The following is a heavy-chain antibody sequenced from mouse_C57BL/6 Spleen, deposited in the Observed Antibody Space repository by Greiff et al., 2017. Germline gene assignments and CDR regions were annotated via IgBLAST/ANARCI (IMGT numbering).Heavy chain of an antibody. Sequence: VQLQQPGAELVKPGASVKLSCKASGYTFTSYWMHWVKQRPGQGLEWIGMIHPNRGSTNYNEKFKGKATLSVDKSSSTAYMQLSSLTSEDSAVYYCARGGYYYGSSRYIDVWGTGTTVTGSS. CDR3: ARGGYYYGSSRYIDV. D-gene: IGHD1-1*01. V-gene: IGHV1-64*01. CDR1: GYTFTSYW. J-gene: IGHJ1*03. CDR2: IHPNRGST.